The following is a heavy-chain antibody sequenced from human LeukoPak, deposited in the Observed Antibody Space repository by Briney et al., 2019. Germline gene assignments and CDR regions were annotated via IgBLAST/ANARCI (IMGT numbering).Heavy chain of an antibody. V-gene: IGHV3-9*01. Sequence: PGGSLSLSCAASGFTFDDYAMHWVRQAPGKGLEWVSGISWNSGSIGYADSVKGRFTISRDNAKNSLYLQMNSLRAEDTALYYCAKPRTYYYDSSGPGAPFDYWGQGTLVTVSS. CDR3: AKPRTYYYDSSGPGAPFDY. D-gene: IGHD3-22*01. CDR1: GFTFDDYA. J-gene: IGHJ4*02. CDR2: ISWNSGSI.